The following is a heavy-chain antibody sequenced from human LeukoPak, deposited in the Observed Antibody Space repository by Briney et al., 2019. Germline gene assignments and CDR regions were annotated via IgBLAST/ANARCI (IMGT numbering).Heavy chain of an antibody. CDR3: ARAVQNWNPGPFDY. J-gene: IGHJ4*02. CDR1: GVTFSSYA. D-gene: IGHD1-1*01. V-gene: IGHV3-64*01. Sequence: GGSLRLSCAASGVTFSSYAMHWVRQAPGKGLEYVSAISSSGGSTYYAYSVKGRFTNSRDNSKTPLYLQMGTLRAEHMAVYYCARAVQNWNPGPFDYWGQGTLVTVSS. CDR2: ISSSGGST.